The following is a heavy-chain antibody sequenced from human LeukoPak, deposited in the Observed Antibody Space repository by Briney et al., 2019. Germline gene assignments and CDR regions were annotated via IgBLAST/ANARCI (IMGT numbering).Heavy chain of an antibody. J-gene: IGHJ5*02. CDR1: GGSISSGSHY. V-gene: IGHV4-39*01. Sequence: SETLSLTCTVSGGSISSGSHYWGWIRQPPGKGPEWIGTVYYSGSTYYNPSLKSRVTISVDTSKNQFSLRLSSVTAADTAVYYCARNSSSSPWFDPWGQGTLVTLSS. CDR2: VYYSGST. D-gene: IGHD6-6*01. CDR3: ARNSSSSPWFDP.